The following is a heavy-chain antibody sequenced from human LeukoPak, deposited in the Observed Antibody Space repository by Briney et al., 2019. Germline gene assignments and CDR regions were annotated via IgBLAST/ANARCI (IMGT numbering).Heavy chain of an antibody. Sequence: SGGSLRLSCAASGFTFSTYMMLWVRQDPGKGLVWVSRIDSDGRRTKYADSVKGRFTISRDNAKNTLFLQLNSLRVEDTAVYYCVRDNSFKGDYWGQGTLVTVSS. D-gene: IGHD2-21*01. CDR2: IDSDGRRT. J-gene: IGHJ4*02. V-gene: IGHV3-74*01. CDR1: GFTFSTYM. CDR3: VRDNSFKGDY.